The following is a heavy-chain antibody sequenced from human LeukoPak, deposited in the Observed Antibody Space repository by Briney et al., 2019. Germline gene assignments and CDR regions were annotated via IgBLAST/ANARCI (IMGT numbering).Heavy chain of an antibody. CDR3: ARGHNDAFDI. J-gene: IGHJ3*02. CDR2: ISGSGGST. Sequence: PGGSLRLSCAASGFTFTSYAMSWVRQAPGKGLEWVSTISGSGGSTYYADSVKGRFTISRDNSKNTLYLQMNSLSSEDTALYYCARGHNDAFDIWGQGTMVTVSS. CDR1: GFTFTSYA. V-gene: IGHV3-23*01.